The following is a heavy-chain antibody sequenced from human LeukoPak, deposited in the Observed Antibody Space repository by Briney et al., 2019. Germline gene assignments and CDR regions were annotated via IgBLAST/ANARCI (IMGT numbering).Heavy chain of an antibody. D-gene: IGHD2-15*01. CDR2: INQDGSEG. V-gene: IGHV3-7*01. CDR1: GFLFSTYW. J-gene: IGHJ3*01. CDR3: AREVGSPAVRSAFDL. Sequence: GGSLRFSCAASGFLFSTYWMTWVRQAPGKGLGWVAKINQDGSEGHYVDSVTGRCTISRANAKNSLYLQVNSLRDEDTAVYYCAREVGSPAVRSAFDLWGQGTMVTVSS.